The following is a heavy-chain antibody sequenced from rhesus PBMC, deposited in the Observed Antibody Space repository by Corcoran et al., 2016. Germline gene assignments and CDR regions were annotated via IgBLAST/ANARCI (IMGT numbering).Heavy chain of an antibody. CDR3: AREIGTVTTRGRNNRFDV. V-gene: IGHV4-173*01. D-gene: IGHD4-23*01. CDR1: GGSISSN. CDR2: ISGSGGST. J-gene: IGHJ5-1*01. Sequence: QLQLQESGPGLAKPSETLSLTCAVSGGSISSNWWIGRISGSGGSTSYHPSLKSRVTISTDTSKNQLSLKLISVTAADTAVYYCAREIGTVTTRGRNNRFDVWGPGVLVTVSS.